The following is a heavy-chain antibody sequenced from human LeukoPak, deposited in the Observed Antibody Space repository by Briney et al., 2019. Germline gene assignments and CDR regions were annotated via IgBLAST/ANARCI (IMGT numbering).Heavy chain of an antibody. CDR1: GFTFDDYG. V-gene: IGHV3-20*03. J-gene: IGHJ3*02. Sequence: PGGSLRLSYAASGFTFDDYGMSWVRQAPGKGLEWVSGINWNGGSTGYADSVKGRFTISRDNAKNSLYLQMNSLRAEDTALYYCARGYCSGGSCYLVSAFDIWGQGTMVTVSS. CDR2: INWNGGST. CDR3: ARGYCSGGSCYLVSAFDI. D-gene: IGHD2-15*01.